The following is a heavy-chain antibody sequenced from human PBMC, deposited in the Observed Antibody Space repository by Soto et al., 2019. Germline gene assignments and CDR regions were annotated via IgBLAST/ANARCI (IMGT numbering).Heavy chain of an antibody. CDR2: ISSSGSTI. D-gene: IGHD2-15*01. J-gene: IGHJ4*02. CDR1: GFTFSSYE. CDR3: ARDSGMVVAAQSLDY. Sequence: EVQLVESGGGLVQPGGSLRLSCAASGFTFSSYEMNWVRQAPGKGLEWVSYISSSGSTIYYADSVKGRFTISRDNAKNSLYLQMNNLRAEDTAVYYCARDSGMVVAAQSLDYWGQGTLVTVSS. V-gene: IGHV3-48*03.